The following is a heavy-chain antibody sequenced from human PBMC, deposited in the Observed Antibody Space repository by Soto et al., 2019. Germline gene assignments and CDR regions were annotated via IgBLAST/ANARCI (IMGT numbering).Heavy chain of an antibody. CDR1: GFTFSSYA. CDR2: ISSNGGST. CDR3: ARDRDMITFGGVIVSFGAFDI. J-gene: IGHJ3*02. D-gene: IGHD3-16*02. V-gene: IGHV3-64*01. Sequence: GGSLRLSCAAPGFTFSSYAMHWVRQAPGKGLEYVSAISSNGGSTYYANSVKGRFTISRDNSKNTLYLQMSSLRAEDMAVYYCARDRDMITFGGVIVSFGAFDIWGQGTMVTVSS.